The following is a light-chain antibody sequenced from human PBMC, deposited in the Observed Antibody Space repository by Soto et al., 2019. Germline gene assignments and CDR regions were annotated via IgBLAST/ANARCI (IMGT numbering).Light chain of an antibody. J-gene: IGKJ5*01. Sequence: DVVMTQTPLSLSVAPGQPASISCKSSQRLLHITGEAFLFWYLQKPSQSPQLLIYEVSTRVSGVPDRVSGRGSGTDFTLEISLVETDDVGIYYCMQSTQLPPTFGQGTRLGIE. CDR1: QRLLHITGEAF. CDR3: MQSTQLPPT. V-gene: IGKV2D-29*02. CDR2: EVS.